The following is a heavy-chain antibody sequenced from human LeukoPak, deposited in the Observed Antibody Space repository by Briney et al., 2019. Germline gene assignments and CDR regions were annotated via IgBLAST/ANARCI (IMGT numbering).Heavy chain of an antibody. CDR2: IYYRVST. V-gene: IGHV4-59*01. Sequence: PSETMSPTCTVSAASISSYYWSWIRQPPGKGLEWIGYIYYRVSTNYNASLKSRVTISVDTSKNQFSLKLSSVTAADTAVYYCARESGTKRAFDIWGQGTMVTVSS. CDR3: ARESGTKRAFDI. CDR1: AASISSYY. D-gene: IGHD1-26*01. J-gene: IGHJ3*02.